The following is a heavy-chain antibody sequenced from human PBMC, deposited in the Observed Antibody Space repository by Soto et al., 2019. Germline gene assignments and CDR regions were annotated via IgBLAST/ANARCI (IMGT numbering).Heavy chain of an antibody. CDR2: ISGSGEST. J-gene: IGHJ4*02. V-gene: IGHV3-23*01. CDR3: AKAEMDFWSGLNY. CDR1: GFTFSSYA. Sequence: PGGSLRLSCAASGFTFSSYAMSWVRQAPGKGLEWVSAISGSGESTYYADSVKGRFTISRDNSKNTLYLQMNSLRAEDTAVYYCAKAEMDFWSGLNYWGQGTLVTVSS. D-gene: IGHD3-3*01.